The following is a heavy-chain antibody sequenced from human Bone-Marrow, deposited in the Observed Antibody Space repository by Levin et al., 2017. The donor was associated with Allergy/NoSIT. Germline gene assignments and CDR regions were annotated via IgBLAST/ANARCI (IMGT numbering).Heavy chain of an antibody. Sequence: ASVKVSCKASGYTFTSYGISWVRQAPGQGLEWMGWISAYNGNTNYAQKLQGRVTMTTDTSTSTAYMELRSLRSDDTAVYYCAREGYYDSSGYPPYYYYGMDVWGQGTTVTVSS. CDR1: GYTFTSYG. CDR3: AREGYYDSSGYPPYYYYGMDV. D-gene: IGHD3-22*01. CDR2: ISAYNGNT. J-gene: IGHJ6*02. V-gene: IGHV1-18*01.